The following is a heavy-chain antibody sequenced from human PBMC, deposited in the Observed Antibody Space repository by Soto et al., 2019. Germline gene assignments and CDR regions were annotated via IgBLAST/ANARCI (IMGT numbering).Heavy chain of an antibody. V-gene: IGHV1-2*02. Sequence: VQLVQSGAEVKKPGASVKVSCKASGYTFTGYYMHWVRQAPGQGLEWMGWINPNSGGTNYAQKFQGRVTMTRDTSISTAYMELRRLRSDDTAVYHCARDRGDGVQTGVTGYWGQGTLVTVSS. CDR1: GYTFTGYY. J-gene: IGHJ4*02. CDR3: ARDRGDGVQTGVTGY. D-gene: IGHD2-21*02. CDR2: INPNSGGT.